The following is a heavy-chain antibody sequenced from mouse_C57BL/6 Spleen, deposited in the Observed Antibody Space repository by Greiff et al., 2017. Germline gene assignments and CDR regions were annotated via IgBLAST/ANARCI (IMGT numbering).Heavy chain of an antibody. Sequence: EVKLLESGPGLVKPSQSLSLTCSVTGYSITSGYYWNWIRQFPGNKLEWMGYISYDGSNNYNPSLKNRISITRDTSKNQFFLKLNSVTTEDTATYYCARGERYWYFDVWGTGTTVTVSS. J-gene: IGHJ1*03. CDR2: ISYDGSN. CDR1: GYSITSGYY. CDR3: ARGERYWYFDV. V-gene: IGHV3-6*01.